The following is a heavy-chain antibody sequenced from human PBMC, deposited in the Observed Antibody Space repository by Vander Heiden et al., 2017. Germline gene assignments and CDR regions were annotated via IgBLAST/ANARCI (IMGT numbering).Heavy chain of an antibody. CDR2: IWYDGSNK. CDR3: ARGRMIAVVMDAFDI. V-gene: IGHV3-33*01. CDR1: GFTFSSYG. D-gene: IGHD3-22*01. J-gene: IGHJ3*02. Sequence: QVQPVESGGGVVQPGRSLRLSCAASGFTFSSYGMHWVRQVSAKGLAWVAVIWYDGSNKYYADSVKGRFTISRDNSKNTLYLQMNSLRAEDTAVYYCARGRMIAVVMDAFDIWGQGTMVTVSS.